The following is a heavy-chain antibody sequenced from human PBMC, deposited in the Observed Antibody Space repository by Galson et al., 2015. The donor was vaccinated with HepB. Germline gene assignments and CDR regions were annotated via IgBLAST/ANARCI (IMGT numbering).Heavy chain of an antibody. Sequence: SLRLSCAASGFTFSSYGMHWVRQAPGKGLEWVAFIRYDGSNKYYADSVKGRFTISRDNSKNTLYLQMNSLRAEDTAVYYCAAGYSSSWYFDYWGQGTLVTVSS. CDR1: GFTFSSYG. J-gene: IGHJ4*02. V-gene: IGHV3-30*02. CDR2: IRYDGSNK. D-gene: IGHD6-13*01. CDR3: AAGYSSSWYFDY.